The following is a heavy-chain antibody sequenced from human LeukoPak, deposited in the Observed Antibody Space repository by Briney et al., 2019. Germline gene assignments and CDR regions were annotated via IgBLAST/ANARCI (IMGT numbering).Heavy chain of an antibody. J-gene: IGHJ4*02. V-gene: IGHV1-69*05. CDR1: GGTFSSYA. D-gene: IGHD3-22*01. Sequence: SVKVSCKASGGTFSSYAISWVRQAPGQGLEWMGGIIPIFGTANYAQKFQGRVTITTDESTSTAYMELSSLRSEDTAVYYCARAAYYYDSSGYYQTGYLDYWGQGTLVPVSS. CDR3: ARAAYYYDSSGYYQTGYLDY. CDR2: IIPIFGTA.